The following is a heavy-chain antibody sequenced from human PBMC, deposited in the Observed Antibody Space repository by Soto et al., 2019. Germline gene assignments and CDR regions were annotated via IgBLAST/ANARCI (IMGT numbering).Heavy chain of an antibody. CDR2: INAGNGNT. CDR3: ARAPGSYSYYYYYGMDV. D-gene: IGHD3-10*01. J-gene: IGHJ6*02. CDR1: GGTFSSYA. V-gene: IGHV1-3*01. Sequence: ASVKVSCKASGGTFSSYAMHWVRQAPGPRLEWMGWINAGNGNTKYSQKFQGRVTITRDTSASTAYMELSSLRSEDTAVYYCARAPGSYSYYYYYGMDVWGQGTTVTVSS.